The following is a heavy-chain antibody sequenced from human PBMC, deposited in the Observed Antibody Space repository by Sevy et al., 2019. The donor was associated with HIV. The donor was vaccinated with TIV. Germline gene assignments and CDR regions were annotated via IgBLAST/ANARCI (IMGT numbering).Heavy chain of an antibody. J-gene: IGHJ6*02. CDR1: GFTFSSYG. CDR2: IRYDGSNK. V-gene: IGHV3-30*02. Sequence: GGSLRLSCAASGFTFSSYGMHWVRQAPGKGLEWVAFIRYDGSNKYYADSVKGRFTISRDNSKNTLYLKMNSLRAEETAVYYCAKDLVTIFGRDYYYYYGMDVWGQGTTVTVSS. CDR3: AKDLVTIFGRDYYYYYGMDV. D-gene: IGHD3-3*01.